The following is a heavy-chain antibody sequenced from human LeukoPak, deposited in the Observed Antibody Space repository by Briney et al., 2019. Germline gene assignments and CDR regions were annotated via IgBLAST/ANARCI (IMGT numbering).Heavy chain of an antibody. CDR2: IYYSGST. V-gene: IGHV4-59*08. J-gene: IGHJ6*02. CDR3: ARHDDIVVVPAAISRGYYYGTDV. CDR1: GGSISSYY. Sequence: PSETLSLTCTVSGGSISSYYWSWIRQPPGKGLEWIGYIYYSGSTNYNPSLKSRVTRSVDTSKNQFSLKLSSVTAADTAVYYCARHDDIVVVPAAISRGYYYGTDVWGQGTTVTVSS. D-gene: IGHD2-2*02.